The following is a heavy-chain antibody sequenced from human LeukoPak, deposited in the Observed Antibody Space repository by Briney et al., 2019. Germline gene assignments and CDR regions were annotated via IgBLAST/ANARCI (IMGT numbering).Heavy chain of an antibody. D-gene: IGHD2-2*02. V-gene: IGHV3-9*03. Sequence: GRSLRLSCAASGFTFDDYAMHWVRQAPGKGLEWVSGISWNSGSIGYADPVKGRSTISRDNAKNSLYLQMNSLRAEDMALYYCAKADRYCSSTSCYTYFDYWGQGTLVTVSS. J-gene: IGHJ4*02. CDR2: ISWNSGSI. CDR1: GFTFDDYA. CDR3: AKADRYCSSTSCYTYFDY.